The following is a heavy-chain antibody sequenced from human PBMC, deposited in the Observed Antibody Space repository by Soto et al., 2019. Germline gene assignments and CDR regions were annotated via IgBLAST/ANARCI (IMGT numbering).Heavy chain of an antibody. V-gene: IGHV4-59*01. Sequence: ETLSLTCTVSGGSIRSDYWSWIRQPPGKGLEWIGYIYYSGSTNYNPSLKSRVTISVDTSKNQFSLKLSSVTAADTAVYYCASLTMTQRALFDYWGQGTLVTVS. CDR2: IYYSGST. CDR1: GGSIRSDY. J-gene: IGHJ4*02. CDR3: ASLTMTQRALFDY. D-gene: IGHD3-22*01.